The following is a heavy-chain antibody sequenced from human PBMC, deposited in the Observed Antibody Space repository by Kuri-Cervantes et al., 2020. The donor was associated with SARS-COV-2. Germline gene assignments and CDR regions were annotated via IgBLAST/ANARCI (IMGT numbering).Heavy chain of an antibody. Sequence: GGSLRLSCAASGFTFSSYWMSWVRQAPGKGLEWVANIKQDGSEKYYVDSVEGRFTISRDNAKNSLYLQMNSLRAEDTALYYCARVVAAPLWRFDYFDYWGQGTLVTVSS. V-gene: IGHV3-7*03. J-gene: IGHJ4*02. CDR1: GFTFSSYW. D-gene: IGHD2-15*01. CDR2: IKQDGSEK. CDR3: ARVVAAPLWRFDYFDY.